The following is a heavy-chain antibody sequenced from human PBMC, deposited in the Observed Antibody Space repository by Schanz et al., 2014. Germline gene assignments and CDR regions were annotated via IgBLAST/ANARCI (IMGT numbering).Heavy chain of an antibody. CDR3: ARAPVTVGPYHYYMDV. D-gene: IGHD4-17*01. V-gene: IGHV1-69*08. J-gene: IGHJ6*03. CDR1: GGTFSSST. CDR2: IIPILDKT. Sequence: QVQLVQSGAEVKKPGSSVKVSCKASGGTFSSSTLTWVRQAPGQGLEWMGRIIPILDKTNYAQKFQGRVTMTADKSTSTVYMELSSLRSEDTAVYYCARAPVTVGPYHYYMDVWGKGTTVTGSS.